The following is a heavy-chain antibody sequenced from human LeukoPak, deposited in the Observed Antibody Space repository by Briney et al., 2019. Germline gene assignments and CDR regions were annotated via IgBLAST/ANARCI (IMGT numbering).Heavy chain of an antibody. J-gene: IGHJ4*02. CDR1: GFTVSSNS. Sequence: GGSLRLSCTVSGFTVSSNSMSWVRQAPGKGLEWVSFIYSDNTHYSDSVKGRFTISRDNAKNSLYLQMNSLRAEDTALYYCAKDYLYYYGSGSPHFDYWGQGTLVTVSS. V-gene: IGHV3-53*05. D-gene: IGHD3-10*01. CDR2: IYSDNT. CDR3: AKDYLYYYGSGSPHFDY.